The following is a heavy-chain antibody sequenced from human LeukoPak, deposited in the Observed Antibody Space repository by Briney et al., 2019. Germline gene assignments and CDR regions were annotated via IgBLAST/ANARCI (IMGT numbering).Heavy chain of an antibody. D-gene: IGHD3-16*01. CDR1: GLTFSRFG. CDR3: AKGQNRNGGALAY. CDR2: ISHDGSQR. Sequence: GRSLRLSCAASGLTFSRFGMHWVRQAPGKGLDWVAPISHDGSQRYYTDSVRGRFTISRDNSKNTLYLQMDSLRAEDTAVYYCAKGQNRNGGALAYWGQGTLVTVSS. J-gene: IGHJ4*02. V-gene: IGHV3-30*18.